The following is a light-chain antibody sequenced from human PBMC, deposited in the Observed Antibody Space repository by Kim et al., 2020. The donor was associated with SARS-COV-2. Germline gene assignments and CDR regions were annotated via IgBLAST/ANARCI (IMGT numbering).Light chain of an antibody. CDR1: QSLLHSNGYNY. J-gene: IGKJ1*01. V-gene: IGKV2-28*01. Sequence: DIVMTQSPLSLPVTPGEPASISCRSSQSLLHSNGYNYLDWYLQKPGQSPQLLIYLGSNRASGVPDRFSGSGSGTDFTLKISRVEAEDVGFYYCMQALQTPPTFGQGTKVDIK. CDR2: LGS. CDR3: MQALQTPPT.